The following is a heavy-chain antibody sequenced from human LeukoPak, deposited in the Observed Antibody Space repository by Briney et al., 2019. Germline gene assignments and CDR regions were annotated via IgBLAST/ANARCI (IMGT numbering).Heavy chain of an antibody. V-gene: IGHV3-33*01. J-gene: IGHJ3*02. D-gene: IGHD3-22*01. CDR3: ARDQMIERHDAFDI. CDR1: GFTFSSYG. Sequence: GGSLRLSCAASGFTFSSYGMHWVRQAPGKGLEWVAVIWYDGSNKYYADSVKGRFTISRDNSKNTLYLQMNSLRAEDTAVYYRARDQMIERHDAFDIWGQGTMVTVSS. CDR2: IWYDGSNK.